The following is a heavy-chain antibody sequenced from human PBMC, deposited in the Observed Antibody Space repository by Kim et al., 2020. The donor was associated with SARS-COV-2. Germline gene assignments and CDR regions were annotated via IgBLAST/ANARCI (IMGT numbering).Heavy chain of an antibody. D-gene: IGHD3-10*01. Sequence: SETLSLTCTVSGGSISSGGYYWSWIRQHPGKGLEWIGYIYYSGSTYYNPSLKSRVTISVDTSKNQFSLKLSSVTAADTAVYYCARNPSMVRGVLDYWGQGTLVTVSS. V-gene: IGHV4-31*03. CDR1: GGSISSGGYY. CDR3: ARNPSMVRGVLDY. J-gene: IGHJ4*02. CDR2: IYYSGST.